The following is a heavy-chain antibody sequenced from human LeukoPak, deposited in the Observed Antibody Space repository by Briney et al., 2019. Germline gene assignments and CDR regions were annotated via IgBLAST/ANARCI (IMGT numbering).Heavy chain of an antibody. CDR1: GGTFSSYA. V-gene: IGHV1-69*01. CDR3: ARDRIVATIQQSFDI. J-gene: IGHJ3*02. CDR2: IIPIFGTA. D-gene: IGHD5-12*01. Sequence: SVKVSCKASGGTFSSYAISWVRQAPGQGLEWMGGIIPIFGTANYAQKFQGRVTITADESTSTAYMGLSSLRSEDTAVYYCARDRIVATIQQSFDIWGQGTMVTVSS.